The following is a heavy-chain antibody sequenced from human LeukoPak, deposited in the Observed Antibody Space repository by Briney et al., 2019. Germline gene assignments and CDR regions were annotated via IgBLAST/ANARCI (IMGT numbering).Heavy chain of an antibody. CDR1: GGSISSSSYY. V-gene: IGHV4-61*02. CDR2: IYASGST. CDR3: ARDFYGDDGHHPFDY. D-gene: IGHD2/OR15-2a*01. J-gene: IGHJ4*02. Sequence: PSETLSLTCTVSGGSISSSSYYWNWLRQPAGKGLEWIGRIYASGSTNYNPSLKSRVTISMDKSKNHFSLNLKSVTAADTAFYYCARDFYGDDGHHPFDYRGQGIQVTVSS.